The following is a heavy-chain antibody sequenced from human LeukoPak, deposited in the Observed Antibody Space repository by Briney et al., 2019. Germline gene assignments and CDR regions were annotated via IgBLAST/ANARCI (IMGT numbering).Heavy chain of an antibody. Sequence: PGGSLRLSCAASGFTFSIYSMNWIRQAPGKGLEWVSYSSSSSSTIYYADSVKGRFTISRDNAKNSLYLQMNSLRAEDTAVYYCASYYDFWSGYFVGLRYFDYWGQGSLVTVSS. D-gene: IGHD3-3*01. J-gene: IGHJ4*02. CDR3: ASYYDFWSGYFVGLRYFDY. V-gene: IGHV3-48*01. CDR2: SSSSSSTI. CDR1: GFTFSIYS.